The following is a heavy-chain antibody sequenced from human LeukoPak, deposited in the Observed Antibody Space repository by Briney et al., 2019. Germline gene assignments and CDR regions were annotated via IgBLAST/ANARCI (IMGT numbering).Heavy chain of an antibody. V-gene: IGHV4-61*01. Sequence: SETLSLTCTVSGGSISSSSYYWSWIRQPPGKGLEWIGYIYYSGSTNYNPSLKSRVTISVDTSKNQFSLKLSSVTAADTAVYYCARVGSSGYYPDYWGQGTLVTVSS. CDR1: GGSISSSSYY. CDR3: ARVGSSGYYPDY. D-gene: IGHD3-22*01. CDR2: IYYSGST. J-gene: IGHJ4*02.